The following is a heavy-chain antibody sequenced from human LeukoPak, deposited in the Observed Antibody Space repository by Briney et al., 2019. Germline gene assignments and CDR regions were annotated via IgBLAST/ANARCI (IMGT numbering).Heavy chain of an antibody. CDR2: INSYSGNT. CDR3: ARAPLKYDISTGHPSGYYYYGLDV. D-gene: IGHD3-9*01. V-gene: IGHV1-18*04. Sequence: ASVTVSCKASGYTFTNYDFNWVRQAPGQGLEWMGWINSYSGNTYYAQKLQGRVTMTTDTSTTTVYMELRSLESDDTAVYYCARAPLKYDISTGHPSGYYYYGLDVWGKGTTVTVSS. J-gene: IGHJ6*04. CDR1: GYTFTNYD.